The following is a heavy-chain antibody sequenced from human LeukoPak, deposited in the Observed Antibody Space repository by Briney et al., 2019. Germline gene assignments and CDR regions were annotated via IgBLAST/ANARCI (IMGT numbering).Heavy chain of an antibody. CDR1: GFTFSSCD. CDR2: ISSIGANT. D-gene: IGHD3-10*01. Sequence: GGSLRLSCAASGFTFSSCDVSWVRQAPGKGLEWVSGISSIGANTHYADSVRGRFTISRDNSNNTLYLQMASLRAEDTAIYYCAKDSSMWFGILVNYFDYLGQGTLLTVSS. V-gene: IGHV3-23*01. J-gene: IGHJ4*02. CDR3: AKDSSMWFGILVNYFDY.